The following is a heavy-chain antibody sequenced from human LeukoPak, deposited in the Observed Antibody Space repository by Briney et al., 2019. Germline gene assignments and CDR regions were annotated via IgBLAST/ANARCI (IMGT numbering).Heavy chain of an antibody. CDR2: IIPIFGIA. Sequence: GASVKVSCKASGGTFSSYAISWVRQAPGQGLEWMGRIIPIFGIANYAQKFQGRVTITADKSTSTAYMELSSLRSEDTAVYYCARAQVADYYDSSGYASFDYWGQGTLVTVSS. CDR3: ARAQVADYYDSSGYASFDY. CDR1: GGTFSSYA. V-gene: IGHV1-69*04. J-gene: IGHJ4*02. D-gene: IGHD3-22*01.